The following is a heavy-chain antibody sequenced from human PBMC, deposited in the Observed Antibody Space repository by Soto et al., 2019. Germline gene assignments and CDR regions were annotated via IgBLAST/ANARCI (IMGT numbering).Heavy chain of an antibody. Sequence: QVQLVESGGGVVQPGRSLRLSCAASGFTFSSYAMHWVRQAPGKGLEWVAVISYDGSNKYYADSVKGRFIISRDNSKNTLYLQMNSLRAEDTAVYYCASPRRDGYNHDFDYWGQGTLVTVSS. V-gene: IGHV3-30-3*01. CDR1: GFTFSSYA. CDR3: ASPRRDGYNHDFDY. CDR2: ISYDGSNK. J-gene: IGHJ4*02. D-gene: IGHD5-12*01.